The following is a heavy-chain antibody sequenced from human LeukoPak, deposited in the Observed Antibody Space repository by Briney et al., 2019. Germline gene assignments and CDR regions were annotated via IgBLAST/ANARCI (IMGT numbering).Heavy chain of an antibody. CDR2: ISATTIYT. CDR1: GFTFSNYD. CDR3: ARIGLDRDAYNSFDF. J-gene: IGHJ4*01. Sequence: GGSLRLSCTASGFTFSNYDMTWVRQAPGKGLEWVSSISATTIYTFSADSVRGRFTISRDNVENSLYLQMNNLRGEDTGVYLCARIGLDRDAYNSFDFWGQGTLVTVSS. D-gene: IGHD5-24*01. V-gene: IGHV3-21*01.